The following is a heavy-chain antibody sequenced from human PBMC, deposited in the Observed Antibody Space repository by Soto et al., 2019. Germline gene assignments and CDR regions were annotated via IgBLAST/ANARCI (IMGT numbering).Heavy chain of an antibody. V-gene: IGHV4-59*08. J-gene: IGHJ3*02. D-gene: IGHD6-13*01. CDR2: IYYSGST. Sequence: SETLSLTCTVSGGSISSYYWSWIRQPPGKGLEWIWYIYYSGSTNYNPSLKGRVTISVDTSKNQFSLKLSSVTAADTAVYYCARTSDGSRTHSGGYSFDIWGQGTMVTVSS. CDR1: GGSISSYY. CDR3: ARTSDGSRTHSGGYSFDI.